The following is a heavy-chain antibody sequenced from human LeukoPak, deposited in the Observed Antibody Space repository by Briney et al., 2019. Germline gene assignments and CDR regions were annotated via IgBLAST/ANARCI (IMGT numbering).Heavy chain of an antibody. CDR3: ARDLSTMVRGVQIYGMDV. CDR1: GYTFTSYY. CDR2: INPSGGST. Sequence: ASVKVSCKASGYTFTSYYMHWVRQASGQGLEWMGIINPSGGSTSYAQKFQGRVTMTRDTSTSTVYMELSSLRSEDTAVYYCARDLSTMVRGVQIYGMDVWGQGTTVTVSS. V-gene: IGHV1-46*01. J-gene: IGHJ6*02. D-gene: IGHD3-10*01.